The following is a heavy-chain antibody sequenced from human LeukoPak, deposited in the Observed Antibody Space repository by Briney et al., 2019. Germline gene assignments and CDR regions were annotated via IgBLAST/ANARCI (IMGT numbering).Heavy chain of an antibody. V-gene: IGHV1-2*06. D-gene: IGHD3-3*01. CDR2: INPNSGGT. CDR3: ARGYYDFWSGYQEGEFDY. Sequence: ASVKVSCKASEYTFTGYYMHWVRQAPGQGLERMGRINPNSGGTNYAQKFQGRVTMTRDTSISTAYMELSRLRSDDTAVYYCARGYYDFWSGYQEGEFDYWGQGTLVTVSS. CDR1: EYTFTGYY. J-gene: IGHJ4*02.